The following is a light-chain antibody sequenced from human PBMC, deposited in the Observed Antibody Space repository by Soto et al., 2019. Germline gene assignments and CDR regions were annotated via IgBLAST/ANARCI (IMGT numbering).Light chain of an antibody. J-gene: IGLJ2*01. CDR2: EVS. CDR3: SSYAGSNNFVV. V-gene: IGLV2-8*01. CDR1: SSDVGGYNY. Sequence: SALTQPPSASGSPGQSVTISCTGTSSDVGGYNYVSWYQQHPDKAPKLMIYEVSKRPSGVPDRFSGSKSGNTASLTVSGLQAEDEADYYCSSYAGSNNFVVFGGGTKLTVL.